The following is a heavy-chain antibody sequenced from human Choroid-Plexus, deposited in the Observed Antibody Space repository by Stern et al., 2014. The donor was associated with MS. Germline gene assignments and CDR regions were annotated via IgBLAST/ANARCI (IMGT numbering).Heavy chain of an antibody. CDR2: ISYDGSDK. D-gene: IGHD2-15*01. CDR3: AKDRQWSTYFFDY. V-gene: IGHV3-30*18. CDR1: GFTFSNFG. J-gene: IGHJ4*02. Sequence: MQLVESGGGVAQPGRPLILSCAASGFTFSNFGMHWVRPAPGKGLARVALISYDGSDKYYADSVKGRFTIFRDNSKNTLYMHMNSLRAEDTAVYYCAKDRQWSTYFFDYWGQGSLVTVSS.